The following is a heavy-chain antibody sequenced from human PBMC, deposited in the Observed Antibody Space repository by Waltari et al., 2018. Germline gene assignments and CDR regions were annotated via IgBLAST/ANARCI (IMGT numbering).Heavy chain of an antibody. CDR1: GGSISRSSYY. D-gene: IGHD6-13*01. CDR3: ARRESKGSSSWLDY. V-gene: IGHV4-39*01. Sequence: QLQLQESGPGLVKPSETLSLPGTVPGGSISRSSYYWAGNGQPPGKGLEWIGSIYYSGSTYYNPSLKSRVTISVDTSKNQFSLKLSSVTAADTAVYYCARRESKGSSSWLDYWGQGTLVTVSS. J-gene: IGHJ4*02. CDR2: IYYSGST.